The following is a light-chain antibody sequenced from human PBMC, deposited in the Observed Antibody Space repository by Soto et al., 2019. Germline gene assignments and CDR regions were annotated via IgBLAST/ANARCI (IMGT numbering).Light chain of an antibody. J-gene: IGKJ4*01. Sequence: EIVLRQSPGTLSLSPGARATLSCRASRSVNNYLAWYQHRPGQAPRLLIYDASNRATGIPPRFSGSGSGTDFTLTISSLEPEDSAVYCCQQRGNWPWLTVGGGTRVEIK. CDR1: RSVNNY. CDR2: DAS. CDR3: QQRGNWPWLT. V-gene: IGKV3-11*01.